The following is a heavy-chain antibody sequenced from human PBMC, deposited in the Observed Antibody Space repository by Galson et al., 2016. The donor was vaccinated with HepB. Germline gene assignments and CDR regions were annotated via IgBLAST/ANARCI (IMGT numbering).Heavy chain of an antibody. D-gene: IGHD3-10*01. CDR1: GFTFSSYS. V-gene: IGHV3-48*02. CDR3: ARVKGSGIDY. Sequence: SLRLSCAASGFTFSSYSMNWVRQAPGKGLEWVSYISTNRATIYYADSVKARFTISRDNAKNSLYLHMNSLRDKDTAVFYCARVKGSGIDYWGQGTLVTVSS. CDR2: ISTNRATI. J-gene: IGHJ4*02.